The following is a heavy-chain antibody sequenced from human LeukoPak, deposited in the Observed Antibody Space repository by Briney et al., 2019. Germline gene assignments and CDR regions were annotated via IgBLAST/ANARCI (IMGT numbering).Heavy chain of an antibody. CDR1: GYTSINYG. Sequence: ASVKVSCKASGYTSINYGITWVRQAPGQGLEWMGWISTYNGHTKYAQKLQGRVTMTTDTSTSTAYMELRSLRSDDTAVYYCARGSGRPNSYYYYMDVWGKGTTVTISS. CDR2: ISTYNGHT. CDR3: ARGSGRPNSYYYYMDV. V-gene: IGHV1-18*01. D-gene: IGHD3-10*01. J-gene: IGHJ6*03.